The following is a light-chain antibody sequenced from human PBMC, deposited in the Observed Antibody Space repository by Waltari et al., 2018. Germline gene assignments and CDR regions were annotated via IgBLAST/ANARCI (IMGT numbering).Light chain of an antibody. Sequence: DIQMTQSPSSLSASVGNRVTITCQASQGIRNYLNWYQQKPGKAPKLLIYDASNLETGVPSRFSGSGSGTDFTFTISSLQPEDIATYYCQQYADLPYTFGQGTKLEIK. V-gene: IGKV1-33*01. CDR1: QGIRNY. CDR2: DAS. J-gene: IGKJ2*01. CDR3: QQYADLPYT.